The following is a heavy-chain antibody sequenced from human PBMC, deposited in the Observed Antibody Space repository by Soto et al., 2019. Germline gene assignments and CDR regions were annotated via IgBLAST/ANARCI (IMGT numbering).Heavy chain of an antibody. J-gene: IGHJ4*02. V-gene: IGHV1-69*06. CDR2: IIPIFGTA. Sequence: SVKVSCKASGGTFSSYAISWVRQAPGQGLEWMGGIIPIFGTANYGQKFQGRVTITADKSTSTAYMELSSLRSEDTAVYYCARDAPYNWKYFDYWGQGTLVTVSS. CDR3: ARDAPYNWKYFDY. D-gene: IGHD1-20*01. CDR1: GGTFSSYA.